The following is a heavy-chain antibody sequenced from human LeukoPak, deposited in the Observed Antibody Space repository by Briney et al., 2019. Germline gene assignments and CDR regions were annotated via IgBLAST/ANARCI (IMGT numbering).Heavy chain of an antibody. Sequence: GGSLRLSCAASGFSFSSYAMSWVRQAPGKGLEWVSVINGRGGGGNTYYADSVKGRFTISRDNSKNTLYLQMNSLRAEDTAVYYCAKPTGYSSSSGPDAFNIWGQGTMVTVSS. J-gene: IGHJ3*02. CDR1: GFSFSSYA. CDR2: INGRGGGGNT. D-gene: IGHD6-6*01. V-gene: IGHV3-23*01. CDR3: AKPTGYSSSSGPDAFNI.